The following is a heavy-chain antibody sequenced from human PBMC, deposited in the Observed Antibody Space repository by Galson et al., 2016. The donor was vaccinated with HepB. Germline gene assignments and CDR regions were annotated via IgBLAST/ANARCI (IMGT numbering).Heavy chain of an antibody. V-gene: IGHV4-59*02. Sequence: SETLSLTCAVSGGSVSGYYWSWIRQSPGKGLDWIVYISYRGSTNYNPSLKSRVTISADTSKTQFSLRLTSVTAADTAVYYFARYDSSGFDHWGPGTLVTVSS. CDR2: ISYRGST. J-gene: IGHJ1*01. D-gene: IGHD3-22*01. CDR3: ARYDSSGFDH. CDR1: GGSVSGYY.